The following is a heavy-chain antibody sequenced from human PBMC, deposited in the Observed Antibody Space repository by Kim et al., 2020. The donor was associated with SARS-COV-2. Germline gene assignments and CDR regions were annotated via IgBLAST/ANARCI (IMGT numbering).Heavy chain of an antibody. J-gene: IGHJ5*02. D-gene: IGHD4-17*01. V-gene: IGHV4-59*01. CDR2: IYYSGST. CDR3: ARGDDYGDYGWFDP. CDR1: GGSISSYY. Sequence: SETLSLTCTVSGGSISSYYWSWIRQPPGKGLEWIGYIYYSGSTNYNPSLKSRVTISVDTSKNQFSLKLSSVTAADTAVYYCARGDDYGDYGWFDPWGQGTLVTVSS.